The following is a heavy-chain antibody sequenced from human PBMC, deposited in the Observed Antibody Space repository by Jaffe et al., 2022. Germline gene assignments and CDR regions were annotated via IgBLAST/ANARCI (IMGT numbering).Heavy chain of an antibody. V-gene: IGHV1-69*05. D-gene: IGHD2-8*02. CDR3: ARDPLSNYWAFDM. Sequence: QVRLEQSGAEVKKPGSSVTVSCKASGGTFSNYGINWVRQAPGQGLEWMGTIFPIFPTSSYARKFQGRVTITTDESTSTVYMKLTSLTSGDTAMYYCARDPLSNYWAFDMWGQGTMVIVSS. CDR1: GGTFSNYG. J-gene: IGHJ3*02. CDR2: IFPIFPTS.